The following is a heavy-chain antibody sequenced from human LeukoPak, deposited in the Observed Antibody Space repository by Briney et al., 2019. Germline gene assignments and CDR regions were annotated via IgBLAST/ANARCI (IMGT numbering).Heavy chain of an antibody. Sequence: ASVKVSCKASGGTVSSYAISWVRQAPGQELECMGRIIPILGIANYAQKFQGRVTITADKSTSTAYMELSSLRSEDTAVYYCARAPGIFPYDILTGYPKNWSAFDIWGQGTMVTVSS. J-gene: IGHJ3*02. CDR2: IIPILGIA. CDR1: GGTVSSYA. V-gene: IGHV1-69*04. CDR3: ARAPGIFPYDILTGYPKNWSAFDI. D-gene: IGHD3-9*01.